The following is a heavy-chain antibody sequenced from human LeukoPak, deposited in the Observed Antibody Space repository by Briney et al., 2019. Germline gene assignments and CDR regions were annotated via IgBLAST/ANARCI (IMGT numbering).Heavy chain of an antibody. J-gene: IGHJ4*02. V-gene: IGHV3-23*01. CDR3: ARVSDSGLTHFFDY. Sequence: PGGSLRLSCAASGFTFSSYAMSWVRQAPGKGLEWVSAISGSGGSTYYADSVKGRFTISRDNSKNTLYLQMNSLRAEDTAVYYCARVSDSGLTHFFDYWGQGTLVTVSS. CDR2: ISGSGGST. CDR1: GFTFSSYA. D-gene: IGHD3-10*01.